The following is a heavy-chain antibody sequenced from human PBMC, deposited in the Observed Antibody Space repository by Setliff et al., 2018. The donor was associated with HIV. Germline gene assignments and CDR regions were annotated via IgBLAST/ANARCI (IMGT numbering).Heavy chain of an antibody. Sequence: KASETLSLTCTVSGHSISSSNYYWGWIRQPPGKGLEWIGSIYYSGSTYYNPSLKSRVTISVDTSKNQFSLKLSSVTAADTAVYYCARDGTQCSRTTCINWVDPWGQGTLVTVSS. CDR3: ARDGTQCSRTTCINWVDP. CDR2: IYYSGST. J-gene: IGHJ5*02. V-gene: IGHV4-39*01. CDR1: GHSISSSNYY. D-gene: IGHD2-2*01.